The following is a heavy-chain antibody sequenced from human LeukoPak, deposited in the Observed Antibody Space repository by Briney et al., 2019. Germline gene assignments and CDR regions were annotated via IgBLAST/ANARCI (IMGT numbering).Heavy chain of an antibody. CDR3: AKDPPIVVVPAAIRPFDY. J-gene: IGHJ4*02. V-gene: IGHV3-7*03. CDR1: GFTFSSFW. CDR2: IKQDGSVQ. Sequence: PGGSLRLSCAASGFTFSSFWMSWVRQAPGKGLEWVANIKQDGSVQYYVDSVKGRFTISRDNAKNTLYLQMNSLRAEDTAVYYCAKDPPIVVVPAAIRPFDYWGQGTLVTVSS. D-gene: IGHD2-2*01.